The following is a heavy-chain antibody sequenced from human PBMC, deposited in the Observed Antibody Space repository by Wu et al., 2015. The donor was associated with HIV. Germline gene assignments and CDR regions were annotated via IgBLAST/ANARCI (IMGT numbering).Heavy chain of an antibody. CDR3: ARDRSSIVGQWAT. CDR1: GGYY. Sequence: QVQLVQSGAEVKKPGASVKVACKASGGYYLHWVRQAPGQGLEWMGWISPNRDGTNYAQKFQGRVTLTRDTSISTVYMELSRLTSDDTASLYCARDRSSIVGQWATWGQGTLVTVSS. V-gene: IGHV1-2*02. CDR2: ISPNRDGT. D-gene: IGHD1-26*01. J-gene: IGHJ4*02.